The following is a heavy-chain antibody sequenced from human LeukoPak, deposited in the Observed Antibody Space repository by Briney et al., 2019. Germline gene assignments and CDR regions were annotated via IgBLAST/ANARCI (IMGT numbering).Heavy chain of an antibody. Sequence: GGSLRLSCAASGFTFSSYSMNWVRQAPGKGLEWVSSISSSSSYIYYADSVKGRFTISRDNAKNSLYLQMNSLRAEDTAVYYCARDRWTTGDFDYWGQGTLVTVSS. CDR3: ARDRWTTGDFDY. CDR1: GFTFSSYS. V-gene: IGHV3-21*01. D-gene: IGHD4-17*01. CDR2: ISSSSSYI. J-gene: IGHJ4*02.